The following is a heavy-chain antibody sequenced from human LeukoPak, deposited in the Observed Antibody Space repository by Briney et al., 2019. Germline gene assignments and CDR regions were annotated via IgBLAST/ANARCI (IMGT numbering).Heavy chain of an antibody. V-gene: IGHV4-61*02. CDR1: GGSISSGSYY. CDR3: ARGSQYSSSFMIDP. J-gene: IGHJ5*02. D-gene: IGHD6-13*01. CDR2: IYTSGST. Sequence: KPSQNLSLTRTVSGGSISSGSYYWRWIRQPAREGLEWIGRIYTSGSTTYNPSLKSRVTISVDTSKNQFSLRLSSVTAADTAVYYCARGSQYSSSFMIDPWGQGTLVTVSS.